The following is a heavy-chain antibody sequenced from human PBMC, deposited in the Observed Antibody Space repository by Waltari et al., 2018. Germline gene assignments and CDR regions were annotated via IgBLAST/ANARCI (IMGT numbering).Heavy chain of an antibody. V-gene: IGHV1-46*01. CDR1: GYTFTSYY. D-gene: IGHD3-10*01. CDR3: ARDWPLEGGFGELFHGFDAFDI. CDR2: INPSGGST. Sequence: QVQLVQSGAEVKKPGASVKVSCKASGYTFTSYYMHWVRQATGKGLEWMGIINPSGGSTSYAQKFQGRVTMTRDTSTSTVYMELSSLRSEDTAVYYCARDWPLEGGFGELFHGFDAFDIWGQGTMVTVSS. J-gene: IGHJ3*02.